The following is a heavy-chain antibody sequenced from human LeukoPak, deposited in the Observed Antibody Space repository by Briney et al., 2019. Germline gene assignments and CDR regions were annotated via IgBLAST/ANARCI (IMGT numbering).Heavy chain of an antibody. CDR2: INHSGST. D-gene: IGHD3-3*01. V-gene: IGHV4-34*01. CDR3: ARCITIFGVVTVTPYYFDY. Sequence: PSETLSLTCAVYGGSFSGYYWSWIRQPPGKGLEWIGEINHSGSTNYNPSLKSRVTISVDTSKNQFSLKLSSVTAADTAVYYCARCITIFGVVTVTPYYFDYWGQGTLVTVSS. CDR1: GGSFSGYY. J-gene: IGHJ4*02.